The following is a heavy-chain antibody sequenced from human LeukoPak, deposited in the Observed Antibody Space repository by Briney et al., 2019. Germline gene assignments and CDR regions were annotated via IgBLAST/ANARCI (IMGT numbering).Heavy chain of an antibody. CDR3: ARESVAGGFEY. CDR1: GGTFSSYA. CDR2: IIPIFGTA. J-gene: IGHJ4*02. Sequence: SVKVSCKASGGTFSSYAISWVRQAPGQGLEWMGGIIPIFGTADYAQKFQGRDTITADESTSTAYMSLSSLRYEDTAMYYCARESVAGGFEYWGQGTLVTVSS. D-gene: IGHD6-19*01. V-gene: IGHV1-69*01.